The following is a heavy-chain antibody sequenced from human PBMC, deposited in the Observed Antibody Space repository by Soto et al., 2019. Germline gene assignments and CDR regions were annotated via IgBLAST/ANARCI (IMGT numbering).Heavy chain of an antibody. Sequence: PGGSLRLSCAAAGFHFSNSASHRVRPASGEGLEWVGRIRSKANSYATAYAASVKGRFTISRDDSKNTAYLQMNSLKTEDTAVYYCTVRFCSGGTCYADYWGHGTLVTVSS. CDR2: IRSKANSYAT. J-gene: IGHJ4*01. CDR1: GFHFSNSA. CDR3: TVRFCSGGTCYADY. V-gene: IGHV3-73*01. D-gene: IGHD2-15*01.